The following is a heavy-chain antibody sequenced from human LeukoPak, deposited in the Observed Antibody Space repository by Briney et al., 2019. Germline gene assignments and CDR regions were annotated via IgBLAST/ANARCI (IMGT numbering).Heavy chain of an antibody. CDR2: ISYDGSNK. V-gene: IGHV3-30-3*01. CDR1: GFTFSSYA. J-gene: IGHJ4*02. Sequence: GGSLRLSCAASGFTFSSYAMSWVRQAPGKGLEWVAVISYDGSNKYYADSVKGRFTISRDNSKNTLYLRMNSLRAEDTAVYYCARDLGVEIMDYWGQGTLVTVSS. CDR3: ARDLGVEIMDY. D-gene: IGHD2-8*01.